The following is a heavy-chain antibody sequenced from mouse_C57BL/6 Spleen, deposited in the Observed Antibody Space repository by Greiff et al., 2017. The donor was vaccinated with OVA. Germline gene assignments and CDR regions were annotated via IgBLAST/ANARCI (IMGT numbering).Heavy chain of an antibody. CDR1: GFNIKDDY. CDR2: IDPENGDT. V-gene: IGHV14-4*01. CDR3: TCYGSSYNWDVDV. J-gene: IGHJ1*03. D-gene: IGHD1-1*01. Sequence: SGAELVRPGASVKLSCTASGFNIKDDYMHWVKQRPEQGLEWIGWIDPENGDTEYASTFPGSAPISAETSSNTAYLQRSSLTAEDTAVYYCTCYGSSYNWDVDVWGTGTTVTVSS.